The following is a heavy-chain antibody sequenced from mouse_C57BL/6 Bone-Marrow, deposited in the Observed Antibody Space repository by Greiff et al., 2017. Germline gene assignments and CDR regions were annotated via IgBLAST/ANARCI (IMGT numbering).Heavy chain of an antibody. Sequence: VLLVESGPGLVAPSQSLSITCTVSGFSLTSYAISWVRQPPGKGLEWLGVIWTGGGTNYNSALKSRLSISKDNSKSQVFLKMNSLQTDDTARYYCARTHTLSGTYAMDYWGQGTSVTVSS. CDR2: IWTGGGT. D-gene: IGHD4-1*01. J-gene: IGHJ4*01. CDR1: GFSLTSYA. CDR3: ARTHTLSGTYAMDY. V-gene: IGHV2-9-1*01.